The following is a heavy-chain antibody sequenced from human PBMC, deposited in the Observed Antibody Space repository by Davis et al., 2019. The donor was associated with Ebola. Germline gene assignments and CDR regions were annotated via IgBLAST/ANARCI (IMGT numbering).Heavy chain of an antibody. Sequence: AASVKVSCRASGYSLNTNGFSWVRQAPGQGLGWMGWMSAYNGNTKHAQNLQARVTMTTDTSTNTAYMELRSLRSDDTAVYYCATGLRWDFDVWGQGTRVTVSS. J-gene: IGHJ4*02. CDR2: MSAYNGNT. D-gene: IGHD4-23*01. CDR1: GYSLNTNG. CDR3: ATGLRWDFDV. V-gene: IGHV1-18*04.